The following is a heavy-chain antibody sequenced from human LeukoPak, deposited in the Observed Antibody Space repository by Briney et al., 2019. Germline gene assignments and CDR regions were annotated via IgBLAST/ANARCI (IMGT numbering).Heavy chain of an antibody. CDR2: ISYDGSNK. Sequence: GGSLRLSCAASGFTFSSYAMHWVRQAPGKGLEWVAVISYDGSNKYYADSVKGRFTISRDNSKNTLYLQMNSLRADDTAVYYCAREMDTAMVEYYYYGMDVWGQGTTVTVSS. J-gene: IGHJ6*02. CDR3: AREMDTAMVEYYYYGMDV. D-gene: IGHD5-18*01. V-gene: IGHV3-30-3*01. CDR1: GFTFSSYA.